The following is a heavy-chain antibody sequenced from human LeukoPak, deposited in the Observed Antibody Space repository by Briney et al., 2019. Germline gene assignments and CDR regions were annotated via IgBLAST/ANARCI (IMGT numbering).Heavy chain of an antibody. J-gene: IGHJ4*02. CDR3: ATYGDYVHY. V-gene: IGHV4-59*08. Sequence: PSETLSLTCTVSGGSISTYYWSWIRQPPGKRLEWIGYIYYSGSTNYNPSLKSRVTISVDTSKNQFSLKLDSVTAADTAVYYCATYGDYVHYWGQGTLVTVSS. CDR2: IYYSGST. D-gene: IGHD4-17*01. CDR1: GGSISTYY.